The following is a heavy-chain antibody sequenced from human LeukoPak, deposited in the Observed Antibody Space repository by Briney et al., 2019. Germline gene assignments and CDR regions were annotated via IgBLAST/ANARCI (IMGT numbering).Heavy chain of an antibody. CDR3: ARDHYDGSSSFGGPEIDY. D-gene: IGHD3-10*01. J-gene: IGHJ4*02. V-gene: IGHV4-61*02. CDR1: GASITSGSNY. Sequence: SQTLSLTCTVSGASITSGSNYWCWIRQPAGKGLEWIGRTYSSGSTNYNPSLESRVTISGDTSNNQFSLELRSVTAADMAIYYCARDHYDGSSSFGGPEIDYWGQGTLVTVSS. CDR2: TYSSGST.